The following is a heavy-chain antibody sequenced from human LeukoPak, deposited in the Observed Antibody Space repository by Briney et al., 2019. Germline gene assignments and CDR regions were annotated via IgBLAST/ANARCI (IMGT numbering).Heavy chain of an antibody. J-gene: IGHJ4*02. D-gene: IGHD3-10*01. CDR3: ARALMVRGVITYYYFDY. CDR2: IYYSGST. V-gene: IGHV4-61*01. CDR1: GGSVSSGSYY. Sequence: SETLYRTCTVSGGSVSSGSYYWSWIRQPPGKRLEWIGYIYYSGSTNYNPSLKSRVTISVDTSKNQFSLKLSSVTAADTAVYYCARALMVRGVITYYYFDYWGQGTLVTVSS.